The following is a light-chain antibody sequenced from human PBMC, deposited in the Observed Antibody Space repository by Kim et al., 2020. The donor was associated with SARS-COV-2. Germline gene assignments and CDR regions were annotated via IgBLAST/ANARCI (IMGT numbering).Light chain of an antibody. CDR1: KLGNKW. V-gene: IGLV3-1*01. Sequence: GSPGQKATITCSGKKLGNKWFGWYQQKPGQSPLLVIYQDTKRPSGTPERFSGSNSGDTATLTISGTQTMDEADYYCQAWASSTVVFGGGTQLTVL. CDR3: QAWASSTVV. CDR2: QDT. J-gene: IGLJ2*01.